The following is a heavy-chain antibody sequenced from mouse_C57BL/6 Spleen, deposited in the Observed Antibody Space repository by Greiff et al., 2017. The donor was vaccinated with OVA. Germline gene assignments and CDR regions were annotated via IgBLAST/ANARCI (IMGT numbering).Heavy chain of an antibody. CDR1: GYTFTSYG. CDR2: IYPRSGNT. CDR3: EIYGSSYDLYY. V-gene: IGHV1-81*01. Sequence: QVQLQQSGAELARPGASVKLSCKASGYTFTSYGINWVKQRTGQGLEWIGEIYPRSGNTYYNEKFKGKATLTADKSSSTAYMELRSLTSEVAAFYFCEIYGSSYDLYYWGQGTTLTVSS. J-gene: IGHJ2*01. D-gene: IGHD1-1*01.